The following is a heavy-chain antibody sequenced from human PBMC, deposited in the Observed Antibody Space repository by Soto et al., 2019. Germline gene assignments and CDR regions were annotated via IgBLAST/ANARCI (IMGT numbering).Heavy chain of an antibody. J-gene: IGHJ6*02. CDR1: GYIFTAFG. V-gene: IGHV1-18*01. CDR2: ISGYNDKT. CDR3: ARDKNLYYYYGMDV. D-gene: IGHD1-7*01. Sequence: GASVKVSCKTSGYIFTAFGISWVRQAPGQGLEWKGWISGYNDKTNYAQKFQGRVTITTDTSTSTAYMEMRSLRSDDTAVYYCARDKNLYYYYGMDVWGQGTTVTVSS.